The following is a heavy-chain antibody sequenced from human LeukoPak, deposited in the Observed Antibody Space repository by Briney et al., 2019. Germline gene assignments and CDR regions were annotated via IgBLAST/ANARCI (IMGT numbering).Heavy chain of an antibody. J-gene: IGHJ4*02. Sequence: GGSLRLSCAASGFTFSTYWMSWVRQAPGKGLEWVANIKQDESEKYYVDSVKGRFTISRDNAKNSLYLQMNSLRAEDTAVYYCARDPPYYYDSSGYSYFDSWGRGPLVTVSS. CDR3: ARDPPYYYDSSGYSYFDS. CDR2: IKQDESEK. CDR1: GFTFSTYW. V-gene: IGHV3-7*01. D-gene: IGHD3-22*01.